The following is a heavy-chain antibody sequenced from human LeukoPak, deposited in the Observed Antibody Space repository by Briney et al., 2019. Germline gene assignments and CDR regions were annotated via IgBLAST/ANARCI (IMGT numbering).Heavy chain of an antibody. D-gene: IGHD3-22*01. CDR3: AYLDSSGYYYGRLRY. V-gene: IGHV3-23*01. CDR2: ISAGGDNT. J-gene: IGHJ4*02. Sequence: GGSLRLSCAASGFTFNDHAMSWVRQTPGKGLESVSSISAGGDNTHYADSVKGRFITSRDNSKNTLYLQMNSLRAEDTAAYFCAYLDSSGYYYGRLRYWGQGTPVTVSS. CDR1: GFTFNDHA.